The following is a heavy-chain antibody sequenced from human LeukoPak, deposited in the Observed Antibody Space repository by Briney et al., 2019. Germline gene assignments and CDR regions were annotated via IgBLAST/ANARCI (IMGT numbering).Heavy chain of an antibody. D-gene: IGHD6-19*01. J-gene: IGHJ5*02. CDR1: GGSLSGYF. Sequence: PSETLSLTCAVYGGSLSGYFWSWIRQPPGKGLEWIGEINHSGSTSHNPSLKSRVTISVDTSKNQFSLNLNSVTAADTAVYYCARVDGSGWYLGWFDPWGQGTLVTVSS. CDR2: INHSGST. V-gene: IGHV4-34*01. CDR3: ARVDGSGWYLGWFDP.